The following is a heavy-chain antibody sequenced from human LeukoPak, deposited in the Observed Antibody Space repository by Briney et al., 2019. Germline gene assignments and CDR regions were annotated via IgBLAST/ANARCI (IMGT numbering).Heavy chain of an antibody. CDR1: GGSISSGGNY. CDR2: IYYSGST. Sequence: SETLSLTCTVSGGSISSGGNYWSWIRQHPGKGLEWIGYIYYSGSTYYNPSLKSRVTISVDTSKNQFSLKLSSVTAADTAVYYCASASSGPGSYYYYGMDVWGQATTVTVSS. CDR3: ASASSGPGSYYYYGMDV. J-gene: IGHJ6*02. V-gene: IGHV4-31*03. D-gene: IGHD6-19*01.